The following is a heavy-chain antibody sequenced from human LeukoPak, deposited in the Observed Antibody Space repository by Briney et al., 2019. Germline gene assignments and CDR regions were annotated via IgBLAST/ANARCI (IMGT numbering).Heavy chain of an antibody. CDR3: ARQFHGSGYVDDL. D-gene: IGHD5-12*01. J-gene: IGHJ5*02. CDR1: SGSISSTSYY. CDR2: IYYSGTT. V-gene: IGHV4-39*01. Sequence: PSETLSLTCSVSSGSISSTSYYWGWIRRPPGKGLEWIASIYYSGTTHYHPSLKSRVTMSVDTSKNQFSPKLSAVTAADTAVYYCARQFHGSGYVDDLWGQGTLVTVSS.